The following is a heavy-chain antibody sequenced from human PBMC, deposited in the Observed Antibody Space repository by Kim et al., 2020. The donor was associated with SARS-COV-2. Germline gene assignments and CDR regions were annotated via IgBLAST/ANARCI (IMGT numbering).Heavy chain of an antibody. CDR1: GYEFTSHG. J-gene: IGHJ4*02. V-gene: IGHV1-18*04. Sequence: ASVKVSCKASGYEFTSHGISWVRQAPGRGLEWVGWTSTYNGNINYAQSLQGRVAMNTDTSTSTAYMERRDLTSDDAAIYFCARPHCSTSSCIVALDMEYYFDAWGQGTLVTVSS. CDR3: ARPHCSTSSCIVALDMEYYFDA. CDR2: TSTYNGNI. D-gene: IGHD2-2*01.